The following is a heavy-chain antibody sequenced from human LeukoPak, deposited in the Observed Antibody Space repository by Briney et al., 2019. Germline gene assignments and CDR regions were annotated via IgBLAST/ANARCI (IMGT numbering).Heavy chain of an antibody. V-gene: IGHV1-8*01. D-gene: IGHD2-21*02. J-gene: IGHJ6*02. CDR3: ARVPHGDYYDYYYGMDV. CDR1: GYTFTSYD. Sequence: GASVKVSCKASGYTFTSYDINWVRQATGQGLEWMGWVNPNNGNTGYAQKFQGRVTMTRNTSISTAYMELSSLRSEGTAVYYCARVPHGDYYDYYYGMDVWGQGTTVTVSS. CDR2: VNPNNGNT.